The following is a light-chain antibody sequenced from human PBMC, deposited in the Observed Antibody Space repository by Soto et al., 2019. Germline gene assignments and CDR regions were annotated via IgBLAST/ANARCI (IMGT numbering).Light chain of an antibody. CDR2: ASS. CDR1: QNVANN. V-gene: IGKV3D-15*01. Sequence: VMTQSPANLSVSPGEGVILFCRASQNVANNIAWYQVKRAQPPRLLIYASSTRATGIPATFSGSGSETQFSLTISSLQSEDSAVYYCQQYYHWGLSFGGGTKVEI. CDR3: QQYYHWGLS. J-gene: IGKJ4*01.